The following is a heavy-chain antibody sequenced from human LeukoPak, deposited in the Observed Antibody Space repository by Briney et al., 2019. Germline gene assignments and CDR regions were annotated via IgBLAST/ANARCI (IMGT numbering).Heavy chain of an antibody. CDR1: GGSFSGYH. J-gene: IGHJ5*02. V-gene: IGHV4-34*01. Sequence: SETLSLTCAVYGGSFSGYHWSWIRQPPGKGLDGIGEINHSGSTNYNPSLKSRVTISVDTSKNQFSLKLRSVTAADPAVYYCARGYGSSSYNWFDPWGQGTLVTVSS. CDR3: ARGYGSSSYNWFDP. CDR2: INHSGST. D-gene: IGHD6-6*01.